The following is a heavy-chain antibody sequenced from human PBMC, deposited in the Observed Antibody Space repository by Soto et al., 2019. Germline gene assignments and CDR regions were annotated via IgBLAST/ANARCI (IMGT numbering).Heavy chain of an antibody. CDR1: GFTFSSYG. D-gene: IGHD5-12*01. CDR3: AKDGYSGYDYPYFDY. Sequence: GGSLRLSCAASGFTFSSYGMHWVRQAPGKGLEWVAVISYDGSNKYYADSVKGRFTISRDNSKNTLYLQMNSLRAEDTAVYYCAKDGYSGYDYPYFDYWGQGTLVTV. CDR2: ISYDGSNK. J-gene: IGHJ4*02. V-gene: IGHV3-30*18.